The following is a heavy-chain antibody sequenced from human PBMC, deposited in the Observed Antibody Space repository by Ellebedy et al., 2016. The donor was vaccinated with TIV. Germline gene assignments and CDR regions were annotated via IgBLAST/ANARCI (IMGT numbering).Heavy chain of an antibody. Sequence: GESLKISCAASGFTFSSYAMSWVRQAPGKGLEWVSIISGTGGSTNYADSVKGRFTISRDNSKNTRYLQMNSLRAEDTAVYYCSRGIAAVMYWGQGTLVTVSS. CDR2: ISGTGGST. CDR1: GFTFSSYA. CDR3: SRGIAAVMY. J-gene: IGHJ4*02. V-gene: IGHV3-23*01. D-gene: IGHD6-13*01.